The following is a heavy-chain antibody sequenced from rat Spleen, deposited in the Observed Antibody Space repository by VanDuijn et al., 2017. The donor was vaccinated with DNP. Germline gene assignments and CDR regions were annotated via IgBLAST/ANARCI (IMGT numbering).Heavy chain of an antibody. V-gene: IGHV2-41*01. D-gene: IGHD1-12*02. Sequence: QVQLKESGPGLVQPSQTLSLTCTVAGFSLTGYNVHWVRQPPGKGLEWMGIIWNPGGTRYNSVLKSRLSISRDTSKSQVFLKMDSVQTEDTAMYFCARSQGYYYDGSYYPFAYWGQGILVTVSS. CDR1: GFSLTGYN. CDR2: IWNPGGT. J-gene: IGHJ3*01. CDR3: ARSQGYYYDGSYYPFAY.